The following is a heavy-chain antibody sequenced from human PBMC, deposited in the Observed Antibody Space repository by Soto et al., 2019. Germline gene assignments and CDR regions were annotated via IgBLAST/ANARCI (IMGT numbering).Heavy chain of an antibody. V-gene: IGHV3-49*03. D-gene: IGHD3-10*01. J-gene: IGHJ4*02. Sequence: EVQLVESGGGLVQPGQSLRLSCTTSGFTFGDYTMSWFRQAPGKGLEWVGIIRDKAYGGTTEYAASVKGRFTISRDDSNSIAYLQMNSLEPEDTGLYYCSRGRRIGGAGYYFDSWGQGTLLTVSS. CDR3: SRGRRIGGAGYYFDS. CDR1: GFTFGDYT. CDR2: IRDKAYGGTT.